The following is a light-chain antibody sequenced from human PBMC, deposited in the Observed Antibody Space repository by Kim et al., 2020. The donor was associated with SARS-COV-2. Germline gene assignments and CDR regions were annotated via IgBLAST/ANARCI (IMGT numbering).Light chain of an antibody. CDR2: LGS. Sequence: DIVMTQSPVSLPVTPGESASISCSSSQSLLHSHGYNYLDWYLHKPGQSPQLLIYLGSNRASGVPDKFSGNGSGTDYTLKISRVKDEDVGDYYDMHTLHTQIEFDQGTRLEIK. CDR1: QSLLHSHGYNY. J-gene: IGKJ5*01. V-gene: IGKV2-28*01. CDR3: MHTLHTQIE.